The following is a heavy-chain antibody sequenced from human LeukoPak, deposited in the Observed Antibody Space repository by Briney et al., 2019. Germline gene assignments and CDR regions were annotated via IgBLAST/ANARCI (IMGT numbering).Heavy chain of an antibody. Sequence: SETLSLTCAVSGASISSGSYSWSWIRQPPGKGLEWIGYIYPRGNTYYNPSLKSRLILSLDKSANQFSLNLSPVTAADTAVYYCARDPVTAGYYYGMDVWGQGTTVTVSS. V-gene: IGHV4-30-2*01. CDR3: ARDPVTAGYYYGMDV. CDR2: IYPRGNT. D-gene: IGHD2-21*02. CDR1: GASISSGSYS. J-gene: IGHJ6*02.